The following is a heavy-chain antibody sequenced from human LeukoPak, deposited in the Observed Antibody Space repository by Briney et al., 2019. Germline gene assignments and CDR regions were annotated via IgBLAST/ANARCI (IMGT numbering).Heavy chain of an antibody. V-gene: IGHV4-4*07. Sequence: PSETLSLTCTVSGGSISSYYWSWIRQPAGKGLEWIGRIYTSGSTYYNPSLKSRVTISVDTSKNQFSLKLSSVTAADTAVYYCASSRGYCSSTSCLERYGYWGQGTLVTVSS. CDR2: IYTSGST. J-gene: IGHJ4*02. CDR3: ASSRGYCSSTSCLERYGY. D-gene: IGHD2-2*01. CDR1: GGSISSYY.